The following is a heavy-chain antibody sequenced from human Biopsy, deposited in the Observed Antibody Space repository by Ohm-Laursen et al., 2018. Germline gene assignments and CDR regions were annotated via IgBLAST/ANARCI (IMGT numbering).Heavy chain of an antibody. J-gene: IGHJ2*01. D-gene: IGHD3-22*01. CDR1: GDPISTYY. Sequence: TLSLTCTVSGDPISTYYWSWIRQPPGKGLQWIGYIYYTGNTDYNPSLQSRVTISVDTSKNHFSLRLRSMTPAETAMYYCARDRGYYSDRTVPGYFDLWGRGTLVTVSS. CDR3: ARDRGYYSDRTVPGYFDL. CDR2: IYYTGNT. V-gene: IGHV4-59*01.